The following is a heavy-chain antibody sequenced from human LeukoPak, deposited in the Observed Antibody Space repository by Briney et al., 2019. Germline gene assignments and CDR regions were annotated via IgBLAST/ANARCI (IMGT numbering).Heavy chain of an antibody. Sequence: TGGSLRLSCAASGFTFSSYWMSWVRQAPGKGLEWVANIKQDGSERYYVDSVKGRFTISRDNAKNSLYLQMNSLRAEDTAVYYCAREGVHYYDRSAFDIWGQGTMVTVSS. CDR2: IKQDGSER. CDR1: GFTFSSYW. D-gene: IGHD3-22*01. J-gene: IGHJ3*02. CDR3: AREGVHYYDRSAFDI. V-gene: IGHV3-7*01.